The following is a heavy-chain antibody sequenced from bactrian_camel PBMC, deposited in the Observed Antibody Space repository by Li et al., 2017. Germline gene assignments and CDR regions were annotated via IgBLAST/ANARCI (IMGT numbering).Heavy chain of an antibody. V-gene: IGHV3S55*01. CDR2: IDSDGST. Sequence: HVQLVESGGGSVQAGGSLRLSCVVSGDTRSSYCMAWFRQAPGKEREGVATIDSDGSTLYADSVEGRFTISRDNAKNTLYLQMTSLKPEDTAMYYCASTRGYCDILIVSQSWVGMDYWGTGTQVTVS. D-gene: IGHD3*01. CDR1: GDTRSSYC. J-gene: IGHJ7*01.